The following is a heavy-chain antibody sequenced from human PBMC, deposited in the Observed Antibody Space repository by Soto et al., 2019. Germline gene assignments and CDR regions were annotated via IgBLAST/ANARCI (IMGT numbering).Heavy chain of an antibody. V-gene: IGHV3-21*01. Sequence: GGSLRLSCAASGFTFSSYSMNWVRQAPGKGLEWVSSISSSSSYIYYADSVKGRFTISRDNAKNSLYLQMNSLRAEDTAEYYCASAVDGDPEGDYYYYMDVWGKGTTVTVSS. CDR1: GFTFSSYS. CDR3: ASAVDGDPEGDYYYYMDV. D-gene: IGHD2-21*02. CDR2: ISSSSSYI. J-gene: IGHJ6*03.